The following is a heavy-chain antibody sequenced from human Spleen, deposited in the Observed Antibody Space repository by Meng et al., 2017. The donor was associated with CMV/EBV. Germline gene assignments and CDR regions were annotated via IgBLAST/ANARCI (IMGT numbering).Heavy chain of an antibody. Sequence: SGFPFSSSAMHWVRQAPGKGLEWVAVISYDGSNKYYADSVKGRFTISRDNSKNTLYLQMNSLRAEDTAVYYCARDFYDYVWGSYPGYWGQGTLVTVSS. CDR2: ISYDGSNK. D-gene: IGHD3-16*01. J-gene: IGHJ4*02. CDR3: ARDFYDYVWGSYPGY. V-gene: IGHV3-30-3*01. CDR1: GFPFSSSA.